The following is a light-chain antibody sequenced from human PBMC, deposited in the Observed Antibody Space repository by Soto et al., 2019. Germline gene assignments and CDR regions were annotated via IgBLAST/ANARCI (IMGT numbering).Light chain of an antibody. J-gene: IGKJ4*01. CDR3: QQYHKWPPFT. CDR1: QGVSRK. Sequence: DIVMTQSPATLSVAPGERVTFSCRASQGVSRKLAWYQHKPGQAPRLLISGASTGATGIPARFSGSGSGTEFTLTISSLQSEDFAVYYCQQYHKWPPFTFGGGTVVEIK. V-gene: IGKV3-15*01. CDR2: GAS.